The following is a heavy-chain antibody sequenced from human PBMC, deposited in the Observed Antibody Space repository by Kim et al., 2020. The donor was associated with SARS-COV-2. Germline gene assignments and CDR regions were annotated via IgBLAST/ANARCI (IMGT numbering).Heavy chain of an antibody. V-gene: IGHV1-69*13. CDR3: ARDPKRGGGNSVFVRGNWFDP. J-gene: IGHJ5*02. D-gene: IGHD3-10*02. CDR2: IIPIFGTA. Sequence: SVKVSCKASGGTFSSYAISWVRQAPGQGLEWMGGIIPIFGTANYAQKFQGRVTITADESTSTAYMELSSLRSEDTAVYYCARDPKRGGGNSVFVRGNWFDPWGQGTLVTVSS. CDR1: GGTFSSYA.